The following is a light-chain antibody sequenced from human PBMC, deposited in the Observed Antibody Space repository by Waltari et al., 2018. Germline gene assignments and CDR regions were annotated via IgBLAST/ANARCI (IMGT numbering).Light chain of an antibody. J-gene: IGKJ2*01. CDR2: VAS. CDR1: QTISTN. V-gene: IGKV1-39*01. Sequence: DIQMTPSPSPLSAYVGDTVTITCRASQTISTNLNWYHQKPGKAPKLLIYVASSLQSGVPSRFSGSGSRTDFILTIKSLQPEDFATYSCQQSYSMPYTFGQGTKLEMK. CDR3: QQSYSMPYT.